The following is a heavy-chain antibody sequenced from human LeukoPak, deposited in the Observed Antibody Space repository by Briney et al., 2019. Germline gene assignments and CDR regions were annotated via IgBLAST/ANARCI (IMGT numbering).Heavy chain of an antibody. Sequence: SETLSLTFAVYGGAFSGYYWSWIRQPPGKGLEWIGYIYYSGSTNYNPSLKSRVTISVDTSKNQFSLKLSSVTAADTAVYYCARSRDGYNSWLETRDYYFDYWGQGTLVTVSS. J-gene: IGHJ4*02. V-gene: IGHV4-59*01. CDR3: ARSRDGYNSWLETRDYYFDY. CDR2: IYYSGST. CDR1: GGAFSGYY. D-gene: IGHD5-24*01.